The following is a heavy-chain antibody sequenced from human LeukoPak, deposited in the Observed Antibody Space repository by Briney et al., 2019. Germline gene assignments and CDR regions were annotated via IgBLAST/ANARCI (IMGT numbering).Heavy chain of an antibody. CDR2: ISYDGSNK. CDR3: ARDYDFWSGKPYGMDV. CDR1: GFTFSSYA. J-gene: IGHJ6*02. D-gene: IGHD3-3*01. V-gene: IGHV3-30-3*01. Sequence: SGGSLRLSCAASGFTFSSYAMHWVRQAPGKGLEWVAVISYDGSNKYYADSVKGRFTISRDNSKNTLYLQMNSLRAEDTAVYYCARDYDFWSGKPYGMDVWGQGTLVTVSS.